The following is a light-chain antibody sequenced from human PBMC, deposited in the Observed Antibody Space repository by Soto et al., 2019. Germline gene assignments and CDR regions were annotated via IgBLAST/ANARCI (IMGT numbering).Light chain of an antibody. CDR3: QQSHVWPPIT. J-gene: IGKJ5*01. Sequence: EIVLTQSPATLSLSPGERATASCSASQSVGGHLAWYQQRPGQAPRLLIHDASTRASGIPVRFSASGSGTDFTLTISSLEAEDSAIYYCQQSHVWPPITFGQGTRLEIK. V-gene: IGKV3-11*01. CDR2: DAS. CDR1: QSVGGH.